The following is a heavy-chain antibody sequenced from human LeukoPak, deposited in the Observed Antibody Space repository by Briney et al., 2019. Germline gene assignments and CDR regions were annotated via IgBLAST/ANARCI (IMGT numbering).Heavy chain of an antibody. J-gene: IGHJ3*02. CDR3: ARVVLPVPAARGDAFDI. CDR2: IRQDGSEK. D-gene: IGHD2-2*01. CDR1: GFTFSSYW. Sequence: PGGSLRLSCAASGFTFSSYWMSWVRQAPGKGLEWVANIRQDGSEKYYVDSVKGRFTISRDNAKNSLYLQMNSLRAEDTAVYYCARVVLPVPAARGDAFDIWGQGTMVTVSS. V-gene: IGHV3-7*01.